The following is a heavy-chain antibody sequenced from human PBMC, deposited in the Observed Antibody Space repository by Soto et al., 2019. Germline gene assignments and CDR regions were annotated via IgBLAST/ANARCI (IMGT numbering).Heavy chain of an antibody. Sequence: QVQLVQSGAAVKKPGSSVKVSCKASGGTFSSYAISWVRQAPGQGLEWMGGIIPIFGTANYAQKFQGRVTITADESTSKAYMERSSLRSEDTAVYYCARVAGGYGDYGNWFDPWGQGTLGTVSS. CDR3: ARVAGGYGDYGNWFDP. V-gene: IGHV1-69*01. D-gene: IGHD4-17*01. J-gene: IGHJ5*02. CDR2: IIPIFGTA. CDR1: GGTFSSYA.